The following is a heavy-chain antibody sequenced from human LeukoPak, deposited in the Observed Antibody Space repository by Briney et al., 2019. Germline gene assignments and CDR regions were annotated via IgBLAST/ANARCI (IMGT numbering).Heavy chain of an antibody. D-gene: IGHD3-3*01. Sequence: SETLSLTCNVSGGSISSSSYYWGWIRQPPGKGLEWIGSIYYSGSTYYNPSLKSRVTISVDTSKNQFSLKLSSVTAADTAVYYCATQDADRFFHPTDWFDPWGQGTLVTVSS. V-gene: IGHV4-39*01. CDR2: IYYSGST. CDR3: ATQDADRFFHPTDWFDP. J-gene: IGHJ5*02. CDR1: GGSISSSSYY.